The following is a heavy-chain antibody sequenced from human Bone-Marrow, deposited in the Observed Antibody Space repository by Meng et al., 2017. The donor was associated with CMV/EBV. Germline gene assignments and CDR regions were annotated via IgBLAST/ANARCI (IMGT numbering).Heavy chain of an antibody. CDR3: ARQIEEEYDAFDI. Sequence: GESLKISCAASGFTVSSNYMSWVRQAPGKGLEWVSVIYSGGSTYYADSVKGRFTISRDNSKNTLYLQMNSLRAEDTAVYYCARQIEEEYDAFDIWGQGTMVTVSS. CDR2: IYSGGST. CDR1: GFTVSSNY. J-gene: IGHJ3*02. D-gene: IGHD2/OR15-2a*01. V-gene: IGHV3-53*05.